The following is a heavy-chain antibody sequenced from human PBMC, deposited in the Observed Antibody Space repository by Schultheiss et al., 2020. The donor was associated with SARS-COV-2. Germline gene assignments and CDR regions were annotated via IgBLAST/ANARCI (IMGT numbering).Heavy chain of an antibody. CDR3: ARGLRWNWFDP. CDR1: GYSISSGYY. V-gene: IGHV4-38-2*01. D-gene: IGHD4-23*01. J-gene: IGHJ5*02. CDR2: IYHSGST. Sequence: SQTLSLTCAVSGYSISSGYYWGWIRQPPGKGLEWIGSIYHSGSTYYNPSLKSRVTISVDTSKNQFSLKLSSVTAADTAVYYCARGLRWNWFDPWGQGTLVTVSS.